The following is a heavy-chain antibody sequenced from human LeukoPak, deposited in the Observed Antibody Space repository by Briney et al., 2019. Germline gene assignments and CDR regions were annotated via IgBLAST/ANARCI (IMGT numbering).Heavy chain of an antibody. V-gene: IGHV1-2*02. D-gene: IGHD2-2*02. CDR1: GYTFTGYY. CDR3: ARTELLYDYYYGMDV. CDR2: INPNSGGT. J-gene: IGHJ6*02. Sequence: GASVKVSCKASGYTFTGYYMHWVRQAPGQGLEWMGWINPNSGGTNYAQKFQGRVTMTRDTSISTAYMELSRLRSDDTAVYYCARTELLYDYYYGMDVWGQGTTVTVSS.